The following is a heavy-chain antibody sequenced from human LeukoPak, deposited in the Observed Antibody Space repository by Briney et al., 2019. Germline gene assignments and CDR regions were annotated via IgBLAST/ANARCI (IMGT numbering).Heavy chain of an antibody. CDR2: INSDGSST. D-gene: IGHD3-9*01. Sequence: GGSLRLSCAASGFTFSSYWMHWDRQAPGKGLVWVSRINSDGSSTSYADSVKGRFTISRDNAKNTLYLQMNSLRAEDTAVYYCARVGWLTPPFDYWGQGTLVTVSS. CDR3: ARVGWLTPPFDY. J-gene: IGHJ4*02. V-gene: IGHV3-74*01. CDR1: GFTFSSYW.